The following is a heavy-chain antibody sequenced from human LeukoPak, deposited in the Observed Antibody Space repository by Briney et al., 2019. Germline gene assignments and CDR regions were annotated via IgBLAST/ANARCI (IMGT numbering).Heavy chain of an antibody. D-gene: IGHD6-13*01. V-gene: IGHV1-2*02. CDR3: ARVMTAAAGIYFDY. J-gene: IGHJ4*02. CDR1: GYTFTGYY. Sequence: GASVKVSCKASGYTFTGYYLHWVRQAPGQGLEWMGWINPNTGDTHYAQKFQGRVTMTRDMSISTAYMELSRLRSDDTAMFYCARVMTAAAGIYFDYWGRGTLVTVSS. CDR2: INPNTGDT.